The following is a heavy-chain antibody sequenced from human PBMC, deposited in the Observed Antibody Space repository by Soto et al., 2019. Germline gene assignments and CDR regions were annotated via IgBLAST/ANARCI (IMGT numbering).Heavy chain of an antibody. Sequence: SATLSLTCIVSGDSISSSGYYWSWIRHRPGKGLEWIGNIYYSGSSYNNPSLKSRVTISVNTSKNQFSLNLRSVTAADTAVYYCARDSDYYSSGSFDYWGQGTLVTVS. V-gene: IGHV4-31*03. CDR3: ARDSDYYSSGSFDY. D-gene: IGHD3-10*01. CDR2: IYYSGSS. CDR1: GDSISSSGYY. J-gene: IGHJ4*02.